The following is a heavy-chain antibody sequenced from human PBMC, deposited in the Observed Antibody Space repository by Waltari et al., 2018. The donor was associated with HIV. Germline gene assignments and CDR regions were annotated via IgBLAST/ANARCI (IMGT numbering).Heavy chain of an antibody. Sequence: QVKLVQSGAEVKKPGSSVKVSCKASGGTFSSYAISWVRQAPGQGVEWMGGFLPFFGTANDAPKFQGRVTITADESTSTAYMELSSMRSEDTAVYYCARGGFRGGELSFRRWFDPWGQGTLVTVSS. CDR2: FLPFFGTA. D-gene: IGHD3-16*02. CDR3: ARGGFRGGELSFRRWFDP. J-gene: IGHJ5*02. CDR1: GGTFSSYA. V-gene: IGHV1-69*01.